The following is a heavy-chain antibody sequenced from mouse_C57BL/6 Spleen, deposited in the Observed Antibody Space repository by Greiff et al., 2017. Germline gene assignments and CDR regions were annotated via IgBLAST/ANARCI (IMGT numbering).Heavy chain of an antibody. J-gene: IGHJ4*01. CDR2: IDPENGDT. CDR3: TTTVRGAMDY. V-gene: IGHV14-4*01. D-gene: IGHD1-1*01. CDR1: GFNIKDDY. Sequence: VQLKESGAELVRPGASVKLSCTASGFNIKDDYMHWVKQRPEQGLEWIGWIDPENGDTEYASKFQGKATITADTSSNTAYLQLSSLTSEDTAVYYCTTTVRGAMDYWGQGTSVTVSS.